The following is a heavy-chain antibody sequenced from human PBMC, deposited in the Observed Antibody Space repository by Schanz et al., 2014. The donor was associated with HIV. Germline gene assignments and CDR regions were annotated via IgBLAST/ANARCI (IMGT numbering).Heavy chain of an antibody. V-gene: IGHV1-18*01. CDR3: ARDRPVIVGATRADGGTDFDY. Sequence: QVQLEQSGAAVKKPGSSVKVSCKASGGMFSSYVISWVRQVPGQGLEWMGGISAYNGNTNYAQKFQGRLTMTTDTSTSTAYMELRSLRSDDTAVYYCARDRPVIVGATRADGGTDFDYWGQGTLVTVSS. J-gene: IGHJ4*02. CDR1: GGMFSSYV. CDR2: ISAYNGNT. D-gene: IGHD1-26*01.